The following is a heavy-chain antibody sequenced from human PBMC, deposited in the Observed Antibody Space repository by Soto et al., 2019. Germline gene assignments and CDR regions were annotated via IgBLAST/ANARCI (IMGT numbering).Heavy chain of an antibody. Sequence: SKTLSLTCTVSGGSISSNYWTWTRQPPGKGLEWIGYVYNSGSTNYNPSLKSRVTISEDTSKSQFSLKVNSMTAADTAVYYCARYRREAVAGYTLDNWGQGILVTVSS. CDR1: GGSISSNY. CDR2: VYNSGST. D-gene: IGHD6-13*01. V-gene: IGHV4-59*01. CDR3: ARYRREAVAGYTLDN. J-gene: IGHJ4*02.